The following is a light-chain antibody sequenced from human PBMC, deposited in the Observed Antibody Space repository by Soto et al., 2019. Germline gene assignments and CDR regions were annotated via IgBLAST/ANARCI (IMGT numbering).Light chain of an antibody. CDR2: KAS. CDR1: QSISSW. Sequence: DIQMTQSPSTLSASVGDRVTITCRASQSISSWLVWYQQKAGKAPKLLIYKASSLESGVPSRFSGSGSGTEFTLTISSLQPDDFATYYCQQYNSYWTFGQGTKVEIK. CDR3: QQYNSYWT. V-gene: IGKV1-5*03. J-gene: IGKJ1*01.